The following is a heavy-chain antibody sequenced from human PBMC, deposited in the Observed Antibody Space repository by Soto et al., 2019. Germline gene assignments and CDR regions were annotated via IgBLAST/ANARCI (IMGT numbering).Heavy chain of an antibody. J-gene: IGHJ4*02. CDR2: IWYDGSNK. V-gene: IGHV3-33*01. D-gene: IGHD6-19*01. Sequence: QVQLVESGGGVVQPGRSLRLSCAASGFTFSSYGMHWVRQAPGKGLEWVAVIWYDGSNKYYAASVKGRFTISRDHSKNTLYLQMNCLRAEDTAVYYCARDCDGYSSGWYQRGGFDYWGQGTLVTVSS. CDR1: GFTFSSYG. CDR3: ARDCDGYSSGWYQRGGFDY.